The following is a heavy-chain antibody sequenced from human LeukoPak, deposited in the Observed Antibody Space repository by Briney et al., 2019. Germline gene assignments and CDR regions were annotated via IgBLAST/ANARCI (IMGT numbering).Heavy chain of an antibody. CDR1: GGSISSFY. V-gene: IGHV4-59*01. D-gene: IGHD6-19*01. J-gene: IGHJ1*01. Sequence: SETLSLTCTVSGGSISSFYWNWIRQPPGKGLEWIGYIYYSGSTNYNPSLKSRVTISVDTSKNQFSLKLSSVTAADTAVYYCARGGWYPESFQHWGQGALVTVSS. CDR3: ARGGWYPESFQH. CDR2: IYYSGST.